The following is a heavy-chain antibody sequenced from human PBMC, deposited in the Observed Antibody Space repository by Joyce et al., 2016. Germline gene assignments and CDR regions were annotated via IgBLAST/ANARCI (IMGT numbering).Heavy chain of an antibody. V-gene: IGHV3-30*04. CDR1: GSIFSGYA. CDR2: ISYDGPNK. D-gene: IGHD6-13*01. CDR3: ARRSGIPAGRRPGAFDM. J-gene: IGHJ3*02. Sequence: QEQLEESGGGVVQPGTSLRLSCTASGSIFSGYAMNWVRQAPGKGLEWVAIISYDGPNKFYADSVRGRFNISRDNYKNTLFLQMNSLTIEDAGVYYCARRSGIPAGRRPGAFDMWGQGTVVTVSS.